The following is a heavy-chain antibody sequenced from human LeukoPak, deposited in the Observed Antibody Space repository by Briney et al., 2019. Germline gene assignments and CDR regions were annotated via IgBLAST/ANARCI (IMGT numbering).Heavy chain of an antibody. V-gene: IGHV3-74*01. Sequence: GGSLRLSCAAPGFTFSSYWMQWVRQAPGKGLVWVSRINSDGSSTSYAGSVKGRFTISRDNAKDTLYLQMNSLRAEDTAVYYCAREIAAGLIYWGQGTLVTVSS. J-gene: IGHJ4*02. CDR1: GFTFSSYW. CDR2: INSDGSST. D-gene: IGHD2-21*01. CDR3: AREIAAGLIY.